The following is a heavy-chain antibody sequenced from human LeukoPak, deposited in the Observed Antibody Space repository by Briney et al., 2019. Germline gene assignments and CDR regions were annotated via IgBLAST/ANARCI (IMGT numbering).Heavy chain of an antibody. CDR3: ASPTYYYGSGNAFDI. D-gene: IGHD3-10*01. V-gene: IGHV4-4*07. J-gene: IGHJ3*02. CDR1: GGSISSYY. Sequence: PSETLSLTCTVSGGSISSYYWSWIRQPAGKGLEWIGRIYTSGSTNYNPSLKSRVTISVDTSKNQFSLKLSSVTAADTVVYYCASPTYYYGSGNAFDIWGQGTMVTVSS. CDR2: IYTSGST.